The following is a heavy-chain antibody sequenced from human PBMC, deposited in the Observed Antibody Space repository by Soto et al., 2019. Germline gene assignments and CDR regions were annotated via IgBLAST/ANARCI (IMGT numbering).Heavy chain of an antibody. V-gene: IGHV3-23*01. D-gene: IGHD3-9*01. J-gene: IGHJ4*02. CDR2: ITNSGGGT. CDR3: AKGQLRYFDWSPYAFDY. Sequence: PGGSLRLSCAASGFTVSSNYMSWVRQAPGKGLEWVSTITNSGGGTYSPDSMKGRFTISRDNSKNTLYLQMNSLRAEDTAVYYCAKGQLRYFDWSPYAFDYWGQGTLVTVSS. CDR1: GFTVSSNY.